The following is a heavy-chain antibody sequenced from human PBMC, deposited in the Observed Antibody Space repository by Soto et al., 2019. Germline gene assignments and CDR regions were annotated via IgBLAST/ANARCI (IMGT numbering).Heavy chain of an antibody. V-gene: IGHV1-18*01. CDR2: ISAYNGNT. Sequence: QVQLVQSGAEVKKAGASVKVSCKASNYTFISYAISWVRQAPGQGLEWMGWISAYNGNTNYAQKPQXXVTMTTDTSTSTAYMELRSLRSDDTAVYYCAAGLGELSLNYWGQGTLVTVSS. J-gene: IGHJ4*02. CDR1: NYTFISYA. D-gene: IGHD3-16*02. CDR3: AAGLGELSLNY.